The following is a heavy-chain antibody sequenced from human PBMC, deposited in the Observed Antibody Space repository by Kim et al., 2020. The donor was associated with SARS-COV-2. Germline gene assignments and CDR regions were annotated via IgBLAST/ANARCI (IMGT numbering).Heavy chain of an antibody. CDR3: AKDFVPWYGSGSSDY. J-gene: IGHJ4*02. CDR2: IWYDGSNK. Sequence: GVSLRLSCAASGFTFSSYGMHWVRQAPGKGLEWVAVIWYDGSNKYYADSVKGRFTISRDNSKNTLYLQMNSLRAEDTAVYYCAKDFVPWYGSGSSDYWGQGTLVTVSS. CDR1: GFTFSSYG. V-gene: IGHV3-33*06. D-gene: IGHD3-10*01.